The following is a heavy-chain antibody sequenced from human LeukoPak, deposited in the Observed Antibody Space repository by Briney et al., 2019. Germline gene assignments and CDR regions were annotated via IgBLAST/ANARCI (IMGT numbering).Heavy chain of an antibody. Sequence: SETLSLTCTVSGGSISSGSYYWSWIRQPAGKGLEWIGRIYTSGSTNYNPSLKRRVTISVDTSKNQFSLKLSSVTAADTAVYYCARGGLYSSHLDVWGKGTTVTVSS. V-gene: IGHV4-61*02. CDR3: ARGGLYSSHLDV. CDR1: GGSISSGSYY. CDR2: IYTSGST. J-gene: IGHJ6*04. D-gene: IGHD6-13*01.